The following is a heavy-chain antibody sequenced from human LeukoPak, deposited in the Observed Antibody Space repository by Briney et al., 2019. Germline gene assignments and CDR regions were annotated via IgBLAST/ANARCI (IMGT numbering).Heavy chain of an antibody. CDR3: ARAIVDTAMVNVRDYEYYYGMDV. J-gene: IGHJ6*02. Sequence: GGSLTPSCAASGFTLSDYYMSWIRQAPGKGLEWVSVIYSGGSTYYADSVKGRFTISRHNSKNTLYLQMNSLGAEDTAVYYCARAIVDTAMVNVRDYEYYYGMDVWGQGNAVIVSS. V-gene: IGHV3-53*04. CDR2: IYSGGST. CDR1: GFTLSDYY. D-gene: IGHD5-18*01.